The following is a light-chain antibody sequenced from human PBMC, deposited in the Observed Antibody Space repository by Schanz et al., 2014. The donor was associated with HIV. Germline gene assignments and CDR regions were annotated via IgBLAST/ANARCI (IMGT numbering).Light chain of an antibody. CDR3: QQSYSTPGT. CDR2: AAS. V-gene: IGKV1-39*01. Sequence: DIQMTQSPSSLSASVGDRVTITCRASQSINTYLNWYQQKPGKAPKLLIYAASSLQSGVPSRVSGSGSGTDVTLTISSLQPEDFATYYCQQSYSTPGTFGQGTKVELK. CDR1: QSINTY. J-gene: IGKJ1*01.